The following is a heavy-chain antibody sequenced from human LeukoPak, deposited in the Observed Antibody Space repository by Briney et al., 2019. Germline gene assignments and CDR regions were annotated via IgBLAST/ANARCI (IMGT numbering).Heavy chain of an antibody. CDR2: IYYSGST. CDR3: ARGGFSPGYYRASVYFDY. D-gene: IGHD3-22*01. V-gene: IGHV4-61*08. Sequence: SETLSLTCTVSGGSISSGDYYWSWIRQPPGKGLEWIGYIYYSGSTNYNPSLKSRVTISVDTSKNQFSLKLSSVTAADTAVYYCARGGFSPGYYRASVYFDYWGQGTLVTVSS. CDR1: GGSISSGDYY. J-gene: IGHJ4*02.